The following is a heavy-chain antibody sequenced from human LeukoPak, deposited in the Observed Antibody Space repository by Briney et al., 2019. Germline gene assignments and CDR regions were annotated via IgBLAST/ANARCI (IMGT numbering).Heavy chain of an antibody. V-gene: IGHV3-23*01. Sequence: QTGGSLRLSCAASGFAFRSYGMNWVRQAPGKGLEWVSAISGSGGSTYYADSVKGRFTISRDNSKNTLYLQMNSLRAEDTAVYYCAKDESSGWTFDYWGQGTLVTVSS. CDR3: AKDESSGWTFDY. D-gene: IGHD6-19*01. J-gene: IGHJ4*02. CDR2: ISGSGGST. CDR1: GFAFRSYG.